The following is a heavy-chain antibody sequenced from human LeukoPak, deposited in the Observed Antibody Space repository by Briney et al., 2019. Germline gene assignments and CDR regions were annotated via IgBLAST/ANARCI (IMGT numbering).Heavy chain of an antibody. CDR1: GFTFSRYP. V-gene: IGHV3-30-3*01. CDR2: ISNDGSNT. D-gene: IGHD3-22*01. Sequence: GGSLRLSCAASGFTFSRYPMHWVRQAPGKGLEWVAFISNDGSNTYYADSMKGRFTISRDNSKSTLYLQINNLRTEDTAIYFCARESYYDTNTQDFWGQGTLVTASS. J-gene: IGHJ4*02. CDR3: ARESYYDTNTQDF.